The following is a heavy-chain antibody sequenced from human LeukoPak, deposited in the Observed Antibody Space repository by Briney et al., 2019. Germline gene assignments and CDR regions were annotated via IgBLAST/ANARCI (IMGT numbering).Heavy chain of an antibody. D-gene: IGHD6-13*01. CDR2: IYYSGST. CDR3: TRHLYTSSWNYYYYYMGV. Sequence: SETLSLTCTVSGDSINSNSYYCGWIRQPPGKGLEWIGSIYYSGSTYYNPSLKSRVTISIDTSKNQFSLKLSSVTAADTAVYYCTRHLYTSSWNYYYYYMGVWGKGTTVTVSS. CDR1: GDSINSNSYY. V-gene: IGHV4-39*01. J-gene: IGHJ6*03.